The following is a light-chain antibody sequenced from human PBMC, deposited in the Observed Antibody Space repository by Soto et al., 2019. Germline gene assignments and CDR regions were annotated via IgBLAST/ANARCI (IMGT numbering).Light chain of an antibody. V-gene: IGLV2-14*03. CDR3: SSYTRSSALVVV. J-gene: IGLJ2*01. Sequence: QSALTQPASVSGSPGQSITISCTGTSSDVGGYNYVSWYQQHPGKAPKLMIYDVNNRPSGVSNRFSGSKSGNTASLTISGLQAEDEADYYCSSYTRSSALVVVFGGGTQLTVL. CDR2: DVN. CDR1: SSDVGGYNY.